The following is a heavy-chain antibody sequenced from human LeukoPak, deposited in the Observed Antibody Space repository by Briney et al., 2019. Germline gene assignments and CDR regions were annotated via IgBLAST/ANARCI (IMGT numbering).Heavy chain of an antibody. CDR3: ARQGAFNY. CDR1: GGSISSSSYY. D-gene: IGHD3-16*01. Sequence: SETLSLTCTVSGGSISSSSYYWGWIRQPPGKGLEWIGSIYYSGSTYYNPSLKSRVTISVDTSKNQSSLKLSSVTAADTAVYYCARQGAFNYWGQGTLVTVSS. CDR2: IYYSGST. V-gene: IGHV4-39*01. J-gene: IGHJ4*02.